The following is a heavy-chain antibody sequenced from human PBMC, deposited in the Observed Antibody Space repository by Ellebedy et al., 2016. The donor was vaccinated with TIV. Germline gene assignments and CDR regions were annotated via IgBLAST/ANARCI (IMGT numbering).Heavy chain of an antibody. D-gene: IGHD5-18*01. CDR1: GFTFSSYG. Sequence: GESLKISCAASGFTFSSYGMHWVRQAPGKGLEWVAVIWYDGSNKYYADSVKGRFTISRDNSKNTMYLQMNSLRDEDTAVYYCEREQYVDTAMVLDYWGQGTLVTVSS. V-gene: IGHV3-33*01. J-gene: IGHJ4*02. CDR2: IWYDGSNK. CDR3: EREQYVDTAMVLDY.